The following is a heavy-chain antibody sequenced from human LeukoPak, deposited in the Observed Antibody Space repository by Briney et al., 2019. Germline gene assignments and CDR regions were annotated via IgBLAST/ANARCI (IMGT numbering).Heavy chain of an antibody. CDR2: IYPGDSDT. V-gene: IGHV5-51*01. CDR1: GYSFTSYW. CDR3: ARAPPRYCSGGSCYVDWFDP. Sequence: GESLKISCKGSGYSFTSYWIGWVRQMPGKGLEWMGIIYPGDSDTRYSPSFQGQVTISADKSISTAYLQWSSLKASDTAMYYCARAPPRYCSGGSCYVDWFDPWGQGTLVTVSS. D-gene: IGHD2-15*01. J-gene: IGHJ5*02.